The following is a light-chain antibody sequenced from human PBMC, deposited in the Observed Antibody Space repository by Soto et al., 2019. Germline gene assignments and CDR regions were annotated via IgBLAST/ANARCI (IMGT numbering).Light chain of an antibody. J-gene: IGKJ4*01. CDR3: QQYNIYPLT. CDR1: QAINTW. Sequence: DVQMTQSPSSLSASVGDRVTITSRASQAINTWLAWYQQKAEKAPKSLIYAASSLQTGVPSRFSGSQSGTDFTLTISSLQPEDSATYYCQQYNIYPLTFGGGTKVEIK. CDR2: AAS. V-gene: IGKV1D-16*01.